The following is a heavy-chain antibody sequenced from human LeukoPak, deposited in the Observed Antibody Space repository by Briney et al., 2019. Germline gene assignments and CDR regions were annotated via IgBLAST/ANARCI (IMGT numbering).Heavy chain of an antibody. CDR1: GFTFSSYA. V-gene: IGHV3-23*01. CDR2: MSGSDDST. Sequence: GGSLRLSCASSGFTFSSYAMSWVRQAPGGGLEWVSDMSGSDDSTYYAHSVNGRFTISRDNSKNTLYLQMNSLRAEDTAIYYCAKDPGGCLSWYCDLWRRGTLVAVS. CDR3: AKDPGGCLSWYCDL. D-gene: IGHD3-16*02. J-gene: IGHJ2*01.